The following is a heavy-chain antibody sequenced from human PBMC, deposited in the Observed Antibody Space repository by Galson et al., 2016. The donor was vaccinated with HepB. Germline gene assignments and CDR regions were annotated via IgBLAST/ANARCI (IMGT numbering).Heavy chain of an antibody. CDR2: ISGSGGST. CDR3: AKDSGIVVVLAAFNWFDP. V-gene: IGHV3-23*01. D-gene: IGHD2-15*01. J-gene: IGHJ5*02. Sequence: GLEWVSAISGSGGSTYYADSVKGRFTISRDNSKNTLYLQMNSLRAEDTAVYYCAKDSGIVVVLAAFNWFDPWGQGTLVTVSS.